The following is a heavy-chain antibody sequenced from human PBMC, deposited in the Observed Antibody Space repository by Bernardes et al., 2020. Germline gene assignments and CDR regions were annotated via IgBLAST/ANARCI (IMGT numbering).Heavy chain of an antibody. CDR1: GYNVATYW. D-gene: IGHD3-22*01. CDR2: IYPIDSEI. J-gene: IGHJ4*02. CDR3: ARRDYYDGDGYGY. V-gene: IGHV5-51*01. Sequence: GESLKISCQGSGYNVATYWIGWVRQKPGQGLEWMGMIYPIDSEIRYSPSFQGQVTISADESIGTAYLQWSSLKASDTAMYYCARRDYYDGDGYGYWGQGTLVTVSS.